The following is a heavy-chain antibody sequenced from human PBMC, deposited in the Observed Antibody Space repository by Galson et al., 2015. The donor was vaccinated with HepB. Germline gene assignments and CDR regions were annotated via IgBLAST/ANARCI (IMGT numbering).Heavy chain of an antibody. V-gene: IGHV3-7*01. CDR2: VNQDGTEK. CDR3: ARDYYDSRSGYYSLSLNWFDP. Sequence: SLRLSCAASGFTFSSYWMSWIRHAPGKGLEWVANVNQDGTEKYYIHSVEGRFTISRDNGKNSLYLQMNSLRAEDTAVYYCARDYYDSRSGYYSLSLNWFDPWGQGTLVTVSS. J-gene: IGHJ5*02. D-gene: IGHD3-22*01. CDR1: GFTFSSYW.